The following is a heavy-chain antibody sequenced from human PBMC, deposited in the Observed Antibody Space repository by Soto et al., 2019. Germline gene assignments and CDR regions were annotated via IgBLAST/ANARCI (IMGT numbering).Heavy chain of an antibody. Sequence: SETLSLTGIFSGGPTRTYVCSWLRQPACKGLEYIGHIYTSGSSNYNPSLKSRLTMTVDTSRSQVSLRLSSLTAADTAVHYCARGFDDYEIRNATKRRVWFDPLAQGILVTVSS. CDR1: GGPTRTYV. CDR3: ARGFDDYEIRNATKRRVWFDP. D-gene: IGHD4-17*01. V-gene: IGHV4-4*07. CDR2: IYTSGSS. J-gene: IGHJ5*02.